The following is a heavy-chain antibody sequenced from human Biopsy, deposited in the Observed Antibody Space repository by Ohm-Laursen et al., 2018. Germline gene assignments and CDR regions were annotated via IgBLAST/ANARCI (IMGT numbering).Heavy chain of an antibody. J-gene: IGHJ4*02. CDR1: GYTFISYD. CDR2: MNPKSGKT. CDR3: ATGGGTYSKPFDY. Sequence: SSVTVSCKVYGYTFISYDIDWVRLATGQGLGWLGWMNPKSGKTGYAQKFQGRVTMNTNTSVNAPYMELSSLTFEDTAVYYCATGGGTYSKPFDYWGQGSQVTVSS. V-gene: IGHV1-8*01. D-gene: IGHD1-26*01.